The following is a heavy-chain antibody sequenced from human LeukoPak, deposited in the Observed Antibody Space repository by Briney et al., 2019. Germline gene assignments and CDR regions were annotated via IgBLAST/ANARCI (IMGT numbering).Heavy chain of an antibody. J-gene: IGHJ4*02. CDR3: ANYGSRRSDY. CDR1: GFTFSSYG. CDR2: IRDSGDST. D-gene: IGHD3-10*01. V-gene: IGHV3-23*01. Sequence: RPGGSLRLSCAASGFTFSSYGMSWVRQAPGKGLEWVSAIRDSGDSTYYADSVKGRFTISRDNSKNTLYLQMNSLRAEDTAVYYCANYGSRRSDYWGQGTLVTVSS.